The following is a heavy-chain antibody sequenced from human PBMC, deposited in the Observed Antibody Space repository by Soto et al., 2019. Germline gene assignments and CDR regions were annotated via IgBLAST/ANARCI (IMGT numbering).Heavy chain of an antibody. J-gene: IGHJ6*02. CDR1: GFTFSSYG. V-gene: IGHV3-33*01. CDR2: IWYDGSNK. Sequence: LRLSCAASGFTFSSYGMHWVRQAPGKGLEWVAVIWYDGSNKYYADSVKGRFTISRDNSKNTLYLQMNSLRAEDTAVYYCAGTIVVVPAATLGPLYYYGMDVWGQGTTVTVSS. CDR3: AGTIVVVPAATLGPLYYYGMDV. D-gene: IGHD2-2*01.